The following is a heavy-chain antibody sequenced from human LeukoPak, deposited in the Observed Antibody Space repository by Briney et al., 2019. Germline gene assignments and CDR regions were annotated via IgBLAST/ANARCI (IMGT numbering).Heavy chain of an antibody. Sequence: APVKVSFKASGYTFTGYYMHWVRQAPGQGLEWMGWINPNSGGTNYAQKFQGRVTMTRDTSISTAYMELSRLRSDDTAVYYCAREWRSGGWCALYLDYWGQGTLVTVSS. J-gene: IGHJ4*02. V-gene: IGHV1-2*02. CDR3: AREWRSGGWCALYLDY. D-gene: IGHD6-19*01. CDR2: INPNSGGT. CDR1: GYTFTGYY.